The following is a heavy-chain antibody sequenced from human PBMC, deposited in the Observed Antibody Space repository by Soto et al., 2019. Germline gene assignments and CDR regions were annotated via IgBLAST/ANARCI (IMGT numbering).Heavy chain of an antibody. Sequence: GGSLRLSCAASGFSFNIFAMNWVRQAPGKGLEWVSGISGGGGSTYYADSVKGRFTISRDNSNNTLYLQMNSLRAEDTAVYYCAKDPTSYDSSAQFDSWGQGTLVTVS. J-gene: IGHJ4*02. CDR1: GFSFNIFA. CDR2: ISGGGGST. D-gene: IGHD3-22*01. V-gene: IGHV3-23*01. CDR3: AKDPTSYDSSAQFDS.